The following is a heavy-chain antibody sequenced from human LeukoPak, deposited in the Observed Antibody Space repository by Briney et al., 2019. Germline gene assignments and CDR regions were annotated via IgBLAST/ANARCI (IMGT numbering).Heavy chain of an antibody. CDR3: ARVTRTFRYGDYVDYFDY. Sequence: SETLSLTCTVSGGSISSSSYYWGWIRQPPGKGLEWIGSIYYSGSTYYNPSLKSRVTISVDTSKNQFSLKLSSVTAADTAVYYCARVTRTFRYGDYVDYFDYWGQGTLVTVSS. CDR1: GGSISSSSYY. V-gene: IGHV4-39*01. J-gene: IGHJ4*02. CDR2: IYYSGST. D-gene: IGHD4-17*01.